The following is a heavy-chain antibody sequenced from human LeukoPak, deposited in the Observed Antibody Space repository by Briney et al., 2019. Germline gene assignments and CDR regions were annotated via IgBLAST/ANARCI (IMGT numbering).Heavy chain of an antibody. CDR1: GITFRSSS. CDR3: AQPDF. V-gene: IGHV3-30*02. CDR2: IRFDGSTK. Sequence: HAGGSLRLFCVASGITFRSSSMHWVRQAPGKGLEWLAFIRFDGSTKYYADSVKGRFTVSRDNSKSTLYLQMNSLRAEDTAVYYCAQPDFWGQGTLVTVSS. J-gene: IGHJ4*02.